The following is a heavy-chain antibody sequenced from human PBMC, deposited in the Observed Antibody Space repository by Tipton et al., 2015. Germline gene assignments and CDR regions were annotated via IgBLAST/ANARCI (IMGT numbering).Heavy chain of an antibody. Sequence: LRLSCTVSSDSINKYYWSWIRQPPGKELEWIGYIQYSGGTNYNPSLESRVSISVDTSKTQFSLKMSSVTASDTAVYYCARARGRHGGLFDSWGQGILVIVSS. V-gene: IGHV4-59*01. J-gene: IGHJ4*02. CDR3: ARARGRHGGLFDS. D-gene: IGHD4-23*01. CDR1: SDSINKYY. CDR2: IQYSGGT.